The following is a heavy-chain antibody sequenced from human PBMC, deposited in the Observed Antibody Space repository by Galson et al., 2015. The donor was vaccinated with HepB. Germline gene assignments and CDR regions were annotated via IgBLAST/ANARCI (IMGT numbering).Heavy chain of an antibody. J-gene: IGHJ4*02. CDR3: ARDQGWYYFDY. D-gene: IGHD2-15*01. V-gene: IGHV3-48*01. Sequence: SLRLSCAASGFTFSSYSMNWVRQAPGKGLEWVSYMSSSSSTIYYADSVKGRFTISRDNAKNSLYLQMNSLRAEDTAVYYCARDQGWYYFDYWGQGTLVTVSS. CDR1: GFTFSSYS. CDR2: MSSSSSTI.